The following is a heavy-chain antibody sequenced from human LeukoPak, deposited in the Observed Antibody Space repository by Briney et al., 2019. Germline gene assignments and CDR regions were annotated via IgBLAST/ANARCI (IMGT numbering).Heavy chain of an antibody. CDR1: GFTFSAYS. CDR3: ARGISGTSFDEIGGNGFDI. V-gene: IGHV3-21*06. D-gene: IGHD3-10*01. J-gene: IGHJ3*02. CDR2: ISSASNFV. Sequence: PGGSLRLSCTSSGFTFSAYSLNWVRQAPGKGLEWLSSISSASNFVYYSGSLEGRFTISRDNAKNSMYLQMDSLRADDTAVYYCARGISGTSFDEIGGNGFDIWGQGTLVTVSS.